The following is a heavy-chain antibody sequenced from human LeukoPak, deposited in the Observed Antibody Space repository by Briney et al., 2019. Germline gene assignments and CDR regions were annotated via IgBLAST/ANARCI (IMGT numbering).Heavy chain of an antibody. CDR1: GFTFSSYS. CDR3: ARDGEVYTTLPEFNYYYMDV. J-gene: IGHJ6*03. V-gene: IGHV3-21*01. D-gene: IGHD2-8*01. Sequence: AGGSLRLSCAASGFTFSSYSMNWVRQAPGKGLEWVSSISSSSSYIYYADSVKGRFTISRDNAKNSLYLQMNSLRAEDTAVYYCARDGEVYTTLPEFNYYYMDVWGKGTTVTVSS. CDR2: ISSSSSYI.